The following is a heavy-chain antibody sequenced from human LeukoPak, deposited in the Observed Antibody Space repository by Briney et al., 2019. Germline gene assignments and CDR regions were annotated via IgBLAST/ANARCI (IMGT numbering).Heavy chain of an antibody. CDR1: GFTVSSNC. CDR3: ATGPTVVTSSLY. D-gene: IGHD4-23*01. V-gene: IGHV3-53*01. Sequence: GGSLRLSCAASGFTVSSNCMSWVRQAPGKGLEWVSFTYSGGTTYYTDSVKGRFTISRDNSKNTVFLQMNSLRAEDTAVYYCATGPTVVTSSLYWGQGTLVTVSS. CDR2: TYSGGTT. J-gene: IGHJ4*02.